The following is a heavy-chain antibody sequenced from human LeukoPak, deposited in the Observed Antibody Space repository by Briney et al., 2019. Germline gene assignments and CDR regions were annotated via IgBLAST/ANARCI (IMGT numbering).Heavy chain of an antibody. V-gene: IGHV4-34*01. CDR3: ARAGYSYGTGYYFGY. J-gene: IGHJ4*02. D-gene: IGHD5-18*01. CDR2: INHSGST. Sequence: SETLSLTCAVYGGSFSGYYWSWIRQPPGKGLEWIGEINHSGSTNYNPSLKSRVTISVDTSKNQFSLKLSSVTAADAAVYYCARAGYSYGTGYYFGYWGQGALVTVSS. CDR1: GGSFSGYY.